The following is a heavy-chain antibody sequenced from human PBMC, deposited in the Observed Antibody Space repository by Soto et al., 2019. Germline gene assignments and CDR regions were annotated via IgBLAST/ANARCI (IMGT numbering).Heavy chain of an antibody. D-gene: IGHD2-2*01. V-gene: IGHV4-31*03. CDR2: IYYSGST. Sequence: SETLSLTCTVSGGSISSGGYYWSWIRQHPGKGLEWIGYIYYSGSTYYNPSLKSRVTISVDTSKNQFSLKLSSVTAADTAVYYCARGLFEDIVVVLAANSFFDYWGQGTLVTVSS. J-gene: IGHJ4*02. CDR1: GGSISSGGYY. CDR3: ARGLFEDIVVVLAANSFFDY.